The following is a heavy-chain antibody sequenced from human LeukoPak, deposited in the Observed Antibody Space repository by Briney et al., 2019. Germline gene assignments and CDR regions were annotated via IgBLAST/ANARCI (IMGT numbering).Heavy chain of an antibody. CDR1: GFIFNDYG. Sequence: GGSLRLSCAASGFIFNDYGMHWVRQAPGKGLEWVAFIWYNGDNKYYVDSVKGRFTISRDNSKNTLHLQMNSLKPEDTAVYYCAKEGTASKPSDLDYWGQGTLVTVSS. J-gene: IGHJ4*02. CDR3: AKEGTASKPSDLDY. CDR2: IWYNGDNK. V-gene: IGHV3-30*02. D-gene: IGHD1/OR15-1a*01.